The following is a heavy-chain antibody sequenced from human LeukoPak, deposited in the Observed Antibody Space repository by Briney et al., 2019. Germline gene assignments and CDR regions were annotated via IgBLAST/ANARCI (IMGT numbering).Heavy chain of an antibody. CDR2: ISWNSGSI. CDR1: GFTLDDYA. CDR3: AKDIHPSVAGTFDY. Sequence: GGSLRLSCAASGFTLDDYAMHWVRQAPGKGLEWVSGISWNSGSIGYADSVKGRFTISRDNAKNSLYLQMNSLRAEDTALYYCAKDIHPSVAGTFDYWGQGTLVTVSS. J-gene: IGHJ4*02. D-gene: IGHD6-19*01. V-gene: IGHV3-9*01.